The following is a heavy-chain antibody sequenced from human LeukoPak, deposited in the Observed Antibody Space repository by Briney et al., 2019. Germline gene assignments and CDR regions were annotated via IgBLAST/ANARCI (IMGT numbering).Heavy chain of an antibody. CDR3: SRGLDSRKLGY. CDR2: INTSGRL. Sequence: PSQTLSLTCTVSGSSFSSGDQYWNWIRQSPGKGLEWIGSINTSGRLYNNPSLESRVTISIDTSKNQFSLNLNSVTAADTAVYFCSRGLDSRKLGYWGQGTLVTVSS. J-gene: IGHJ4*02. CDR1: GSSFSSGDQY. V-gene: IGHV4-31*03. D-gene: IGHD3-22*01.